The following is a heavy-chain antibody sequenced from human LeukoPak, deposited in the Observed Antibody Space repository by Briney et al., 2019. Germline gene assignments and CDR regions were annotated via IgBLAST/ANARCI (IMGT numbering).Heavy chain of an antibody. Sequence: ASVKVSCKASGYTFTSYYMHWVRQAPGQGLEWMGIINPSGGSTTYAQKFQGRVTMTRDMSTSTVYMELSSLRSEDTAVYYCARDEGRAARRFDYWGQGTLVTVSS. J-gene: IGHJ4*02. CDR3: ARDEGRAARRFDY. CDR1: GYTFTSYY. CDR2: INPSGGST. D-gene: IGHD6-6*01. V-gene: IGHV1-46*01.